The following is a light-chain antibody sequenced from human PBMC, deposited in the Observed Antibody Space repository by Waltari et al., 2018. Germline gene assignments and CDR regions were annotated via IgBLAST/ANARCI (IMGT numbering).Light chain of an antibody. CDR1: QSVSTW. J-gene: IGKJ1*01. CDR3: QQYNSRSPWT. CDR2: KAS. V-gene: IGKV1-5*03. Sequence: DIQMTQSPSTLSAFVGDRVTITCRASQSVSTWLAWFQQKPGKAPKLVVYKASTLESGVPSRFRGRGSGTEFTLTISSLQPDDFATYYCQQYNSRSPWTFGQGTKVEIK.